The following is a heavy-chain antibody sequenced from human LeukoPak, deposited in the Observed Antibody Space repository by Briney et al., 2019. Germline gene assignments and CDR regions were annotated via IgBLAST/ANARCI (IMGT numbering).Heavy chain of an antibody. J-gene: IGHJ4*02. CDR2: IYYSGST. D-gene: IGHD4-23*01. Sequence: SETLSLTCTVSDGSISSYYWSWIRQPPGKGLEWIGYIYYSGSTNYNPSPKSRVTISVDTSKNQFSLKLSSVTAADTAVYYCASIGPSGGSFDYWGQGTLVTVSS. CDR1: DGSISSYY. V-gene: IGHV4-59*08. CDR3: ASIGPSGGSFDY.